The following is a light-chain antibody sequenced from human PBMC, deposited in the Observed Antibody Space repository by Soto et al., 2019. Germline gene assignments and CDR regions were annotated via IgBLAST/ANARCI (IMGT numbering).Light chain of an antibody. CDR3: HQYNTTWT. CDR2: KAS. Sequence: DIQMTQSPSTLSASVGDRVTITCRASQSISSWLAWYQQKPGKAPKLLIYKASSLESGVPSRFSGSGSGTEFTLTVSSLQPGDFATYYCHQYNTTWTFGQGTKVDIK. V-gene: IGKV1-5*03. CDR1: QSISSW. J-gene: IGKJ1*01.